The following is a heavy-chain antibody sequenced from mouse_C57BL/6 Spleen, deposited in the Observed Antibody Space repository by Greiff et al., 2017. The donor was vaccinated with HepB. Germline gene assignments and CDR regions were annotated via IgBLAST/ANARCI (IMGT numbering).Heavy chain of an antibody. CDR2: INPYNGGT. J-gene: IGHJ2*01. CDR3: ARGEGYLDY. Sequence: VQLQQSGPVLVKPGASVKMSCKASGYTFTDYYMNWVKQSHGKSLEWIGVINPYNGGTSYNQKFKGKATLTVDKSSSTAYMELNSLTSEDSAVYDCARGEGYLDYWGQGTTLTVSS. V-gene: IGHV1-19*01. CDR1: GYTFTDYY.